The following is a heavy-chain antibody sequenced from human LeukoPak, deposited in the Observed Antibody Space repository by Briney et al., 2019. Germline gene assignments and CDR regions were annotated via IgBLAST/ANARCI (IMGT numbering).Heavy chain of an antibody. V-gene: IGHV3-30-3*01. CDR3: ARDRGRSSSSWAYMDV. CDR2: ISYDGSNK. D-gene: IGHD6-6*01. Sequence: PGGSLRLSCAASGFTFSSYAMHWVRQAPGKGLEWVAVISYDGSNKYYADSVKGRFTISRDNSKNTLYLQMNSLRAEDTAVYYCARDRGRSSSSWAYMDVWGKGTTVTVSS. J-gene: IGHJ6*03. CDR1: GFTFSSYA.